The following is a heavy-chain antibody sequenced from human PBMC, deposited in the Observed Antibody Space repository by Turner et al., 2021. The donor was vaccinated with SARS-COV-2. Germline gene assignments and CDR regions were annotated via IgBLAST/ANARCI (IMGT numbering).Heavy chain of an antibody. CDR3: ARRLLSPLGGMDV. J-gene: IGHJ6*02. V-gene: IGHV4-39*01. CDR2: VYYSGTT. Sequence: QLQLQESGPGLVKPSETLSLTCTVSGGSISSVSYYWGWIRQPPGKGPEWIGNVYYSGTTYYNPSLKSRVTISVDTSKNQFSLKLTSVTAADTAVYYCARRLLSPLGGMDVWGQGTTVTVSS. CDR1: GGSISSVSYY. D-gene: IGHD3-10*01.